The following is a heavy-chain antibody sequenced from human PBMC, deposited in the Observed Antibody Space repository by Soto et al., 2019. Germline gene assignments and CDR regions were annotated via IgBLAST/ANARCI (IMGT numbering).Heavy chain of an antibody. CDR3: ARVYYSNLPYYFYYMDV. J-gene: IGHJ6*02. CDR1: GCTVSIYS. D-gene: IGHD4-4*01. Sequence: PGGALGLSCGAPGCTVSIYSMNWVRQAPGKGLEWVSSSSSSSTYIYYADSVKGRFTISRDNAKNSLYLQMNSLRAEDTAVYFCARVYYSNLPYYFYYMDVWGQGTTVTVSS. CDR2: SSSSSTYI. V-gene: IGHV3-21*01.